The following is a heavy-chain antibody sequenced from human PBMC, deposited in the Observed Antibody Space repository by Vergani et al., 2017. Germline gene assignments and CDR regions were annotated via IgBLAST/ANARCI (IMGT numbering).Heavy chain of an antibody. D-gene: IGHD3-22*01. V-gene: IGHV3-15*01. CDR3: AGPQGTSAYYYGGFDY. Sequence: EVQLVESGGGLVKPGGSLRLSCAASGFTFSNAWMSWVRQAPGKGLEWVGRIKSKTDGGSTYYADSVKGRFTISRDNSKNTLSLQMNSLTAEDTAIYYCAGPQGTSAYYYGGFDYWGQGILVTVSS. J-gene: IGHJ4*02. CDR1: GFTFSNAW. CDR2: IKSKTDGGST.